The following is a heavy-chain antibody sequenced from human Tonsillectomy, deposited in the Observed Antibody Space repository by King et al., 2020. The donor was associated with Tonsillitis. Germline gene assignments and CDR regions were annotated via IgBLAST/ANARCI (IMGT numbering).Heavy chain of an antibody. Sequence: VQLVESGGGVVQPGRSLRLSCAASGFTFSSYGMHWVRQAPGKGLEWVAVIWYDGSNKYYADSVKGRFTISRDNSKNTLYMQMNSLRAEDTAVYYCARRRALYCYGMDVWGQGTTVTVSS. J-gene: IGHJ6*02. V-gene: IGHV3-33*01. CDR1: GFTFSSYG. CDR3: ARRRALYCYGMDV. CDR2: IWYDGSNK.